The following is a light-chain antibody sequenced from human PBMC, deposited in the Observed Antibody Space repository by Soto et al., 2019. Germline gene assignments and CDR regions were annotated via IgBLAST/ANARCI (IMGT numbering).Light chain of an antibody. J-gene: IGKJ1*01. CDR1: QSVSSN. Sequence: MVMTQSPATLSVTPGERATLSCRASQSVSSNLAWYQQKPGQAPRLLIYSASTRATGIPARFSGSGSGTEFTLTISSLQSVDFAVYYCQQYDNWPQTFGQGTKVDI. V-gene: IGKV3-15*01. CDR3: QQYDNWPQT. CDR2: SAS.